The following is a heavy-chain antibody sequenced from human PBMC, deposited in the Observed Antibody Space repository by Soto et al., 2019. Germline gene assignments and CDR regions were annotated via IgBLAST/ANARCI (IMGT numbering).Heavy chain of an antibody. D-gene: IGHD2-21*02. J-gene: IGHJ3*02. Sequence: RLSCAASGFTFSSYWMSWVRQAPGKGLEWVANIKQDGSEKYYVDSVKGRFTISRDNAKNSLYLQMNSLRAEDTAVYYCAREVVTAILGAFDIWGQGTMVTVSS. CDR1: GFTFSSYW. V-gene: IGHV3-7*03. CDR3: AREVVTAILGAFDI. CDR2: IKQDGSEK.